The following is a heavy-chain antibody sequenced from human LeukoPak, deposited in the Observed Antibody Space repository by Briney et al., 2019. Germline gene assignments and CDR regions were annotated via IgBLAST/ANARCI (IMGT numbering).Heavy chain of an antibody. CDR1: GYTFTGYY. CDR2: INPNSGGT. D-gene: IGHD6-13*01. Sequence: ASVKVSCKASGYTFTGYYMHWVRQAPGQGLEWMGWINPNSGGTNYAQKFQGRVTMTRDTSISTAYMELSRLRSDDTAVYYCARGSWGYGSSWYSRYVYWGQGTLVTVSS. J-gene: IGHJ4*02. V-gene: IGHV1-2*02. CDR3: ARGSWGYGSSWYSRYVY.